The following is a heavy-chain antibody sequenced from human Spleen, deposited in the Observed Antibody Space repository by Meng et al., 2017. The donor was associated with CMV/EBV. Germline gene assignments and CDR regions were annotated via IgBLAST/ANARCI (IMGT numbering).Heavy chain of an antibody. J-gene: IGHJ4*02. CDR3: ARSLNSEYQLLKSVQSLYYFDY. V-gene: IGHV4-38-2*02. D-gene: IGHD2-2*01. Sequence: GSLSLTCTVSAYSTSSGYYWGWIRQPPGKGLEWIGSIYHSGSTYYNPSITSQVTISVDTSKNQYSLKLSSVTAADTAVYYCARSLNSEYQLLKSVQSLYYFDYCGQGTLVTVSS. CDR1: AYSTSSGYY. CDR2: IYHSGST.